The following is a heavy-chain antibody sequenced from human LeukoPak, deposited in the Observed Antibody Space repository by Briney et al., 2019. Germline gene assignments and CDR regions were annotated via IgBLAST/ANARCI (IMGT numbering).Heavy chain of an antibody. CDR2: ISASNGNT. J-gene: IGHJ4*02. CDR3: AKGSSDSWYSALEY. Sequence: GGSPRLSCAGSGFTFSSYAMTWVRQAPGQGLKWVSGISASNGNTYHADSVKGRFTISRDNSKGTLYLQMNSLRVEDTAVYYCAKGSSDSWYSALEYWGQGTLVTVSS. V-gene: IGHV3-23*01. CDR1: GFTFSSYA. D-gene: IGHD3-22*01.